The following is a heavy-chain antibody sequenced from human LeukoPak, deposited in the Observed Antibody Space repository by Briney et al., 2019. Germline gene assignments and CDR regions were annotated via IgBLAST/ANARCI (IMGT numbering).Heavy chain of an antibody. CDR1: GGSISSSY. V-gene: IGHV4-59*08. D-gene: IGHD3-10*01. Sequence: PSETLSLTCTVSGGSISSSYWSWIRQPPGKGLEWIGYIYYSGITNYNPSLKSRVTMSVDTSKNQFSLKLSSVTAADTAVYYCARHYGPWGQGTLVTVSS. J-gene: IGHJ5*02. CDR3: ARHYGP. CDR2: IYYSGIT.